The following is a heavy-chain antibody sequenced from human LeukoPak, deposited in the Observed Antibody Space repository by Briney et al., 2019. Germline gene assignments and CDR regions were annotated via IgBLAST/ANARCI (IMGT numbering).Heavy chain of an antibody. J-gene: IGHJ4*02. CDR3: AKDLGRFKRIGYSYGAKYGDY. D-gene: IGHD5-18*01. V-gene: IGHV3-23*01. CDR1: GFTFSSYA. CDR2: ISGSGGST. Sequence: SGGSLRLSCAASGFTFSSYAMSWVRQAPGKGLEWVSAISGSGGSTYYADSAKGRFTISRDNSKNTLYLQMNSLRAEDTAVYYCAKDLGRFKRIGYSYGAKYGDYWGQGTLVTVSS.